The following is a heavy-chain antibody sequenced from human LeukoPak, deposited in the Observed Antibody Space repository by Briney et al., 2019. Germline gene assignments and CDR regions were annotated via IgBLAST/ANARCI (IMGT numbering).Heavy chain of an antibody. D-gene: IGHD2-8*01. J-gene: IGHJ6*03. CDR2: FSGSGGTT. CDR3: ANGNRCTSPNCLGYYYFYMDV. Sequence: GGSLRLSCAASGYTFSSYAMNWVRQAPGRGLEWVSGFSGSGGTTYYADSVKGRFTISRDNSKNTLYLQMNSLRAEDTAVYYCANGNRCTSPNCLGYYYFYMDVWGKGTTVTVSS. CDR1: GYTFSSYA. V-gene: IGHV3-23*01.